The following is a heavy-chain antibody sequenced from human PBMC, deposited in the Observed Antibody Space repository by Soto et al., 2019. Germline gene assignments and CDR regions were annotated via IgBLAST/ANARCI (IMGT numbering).Heavy chain of an antibody. D-gene: IGHD2-8*01. CDR1: GFTFSSYA. J-gene: IGHJ5*02. Sequence: GGSLRLSCAASGFTFSSYAMSGVRQAPGKGLEWVSAISGSGGSTYYADSVKGRFTISRDNSKNTLYLQMNSLRAEDTAVYYCAKAAGLVYAILGWFDPWGQETLVTVSS. V-gene: IGHV3-23*01. CDR2: ISGSGGST. CDR3: AKAAGLVYAILGWFDP.